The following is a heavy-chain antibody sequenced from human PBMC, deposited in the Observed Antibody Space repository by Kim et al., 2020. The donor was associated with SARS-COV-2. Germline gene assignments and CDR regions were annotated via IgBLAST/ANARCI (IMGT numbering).Heavy chain of an antibody. Sequence: SETLSLTCAVYGGSFSGYYWSWIRQPPGKGLEWIGEINHSGSTNYNPSLKSRVTISVDTSKNQFSLKLSSVTAADTAVYYCARGPLITMVRGVKGYYFDYWGQGTLVNVSS. CDR2: INHSGST. CDR1: GGSFSGYY. J-gene: IGHJ4*02. D-gene: IGHD3-10*01. CDR3: ARGPLITMVRGVKGYYFDY. V-gene: IGHV4-34*01.